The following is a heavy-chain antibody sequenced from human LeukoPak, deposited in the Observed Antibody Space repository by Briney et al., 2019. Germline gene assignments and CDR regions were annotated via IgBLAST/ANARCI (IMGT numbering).Heavy chain of an antibody. CDR1: GFTFSSYG. CDR3: ARAPPPYYYYMDV. CDR2: IWYDGSNK. V-gene: IGHV3-33*01. Sequence: QPGRSLRLSCAASGFTFSSYGMHWVRQAPGKGLEWVAVIWYDGSNKYYADSVKGRFTISRDNSKNTLYLQMNSLRAEDTAVYYCARAPPPYYYYMDVWGKGTTVTVSS. J-gene: IGHJ6*03.